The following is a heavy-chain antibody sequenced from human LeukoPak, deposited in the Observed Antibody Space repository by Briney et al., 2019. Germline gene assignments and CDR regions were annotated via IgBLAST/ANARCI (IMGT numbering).Heavy chain of an antibody. Sequence: GGSLRLSCAASGFTFSIYAMTWVRQAPGKGLQWVSAITGSGGSTYYADSVKGRFTISRDNSKNTLYLRMNGLRAEDTAVYYCATLPRGPTGYVGYGREDYWGQGTLVTVSS. CDR1: GFTFSIYA. V-gene: IGHV3-23*01. CDR2: ITGSGGST. D-gene: IGHD5-12*01. CDR3: ATLPRGPTGYVGYGREDY. J-gene: IGHJ4*02.